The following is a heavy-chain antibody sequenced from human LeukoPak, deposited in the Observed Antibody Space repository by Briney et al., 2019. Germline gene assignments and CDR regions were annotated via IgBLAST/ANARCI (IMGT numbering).Heavy chain of an antibody. CDR3: ASINYYDILTGTGSDY. V-gene: IGHV4-59*12. CDR2: IYYSGST. J-gene: IGHJ4*02. CDR1: GGSISSYY. D-gene: IGHD3-9*01. Sequence: SETLSLTCTVSGGSISSYYWSWIRQPPGKGLEWLGYIYYSGSTNYNPSLKSRVTISVDTSKNQFSLKLSSVTAADTAVYYCASINYYDILTGTGSDYWGQGTLVTVSS.